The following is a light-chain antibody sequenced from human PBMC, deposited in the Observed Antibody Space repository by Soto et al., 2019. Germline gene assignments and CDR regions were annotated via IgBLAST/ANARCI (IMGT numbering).Light chain of an antibody. CDR1: SSNIGAGYD. CDR3: QSYDSRLNGYV. CDR2: GNS. Sequence: QSVLTQPPSVSGAPGQRVTIPCTGSSSNIGAGYDVHWYQQLPGTAPILLIYGNSNRPSGVPDRFSGSKSGTSASLAITGLQAEDEADYYCQSYDSRLNGYVFGTGTKVTVL. V-gene: IGLV1-40*01. J-gene: IGLJ1*01.